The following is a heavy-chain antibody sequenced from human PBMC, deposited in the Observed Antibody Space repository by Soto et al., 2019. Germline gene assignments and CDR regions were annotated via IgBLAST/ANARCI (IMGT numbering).Heavy chain of an antibody. Sequence: QLQLQESGPGLVKPSETLSLTCTVSGGSISSNSYFWGWIRQPPGKGLEWIGNIYYIGSAYYNPSLKSRVTISVDTSKNQFSLKLSSVTAADTAVYFCARRPARWDGPRETLNWNTEVWGSGTTVTVSS. D-gene: IGHD1-26*01. V-gene: IGHV4-39*01. CDR1: GGSISSNSYF. CDR3: ARRPARWDGPRETLNWNTEV. CDR2: IYYIGSA. J-gene: IGHJ6*03.